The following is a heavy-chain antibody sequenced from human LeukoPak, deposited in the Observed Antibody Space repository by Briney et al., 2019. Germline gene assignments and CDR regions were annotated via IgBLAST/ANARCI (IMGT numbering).Heavy chain of an antibody. D-gene: IGHD2/OR15-2a*01. CDR1: GFTFSDAW. CDR3: TTVSHFYL. V-gene: IGHV3-15*01. J-gene: IGHJ4*02. CDR2: IKHDGTT. Sequence: PGGSLRLSCATSGFTFSDAWLSWVRQAPGKRLEWVGRIKHDGTTDYAAPVKGRFTISRDVSKATLYLQMNSLKTEDTAIYYCTTVSHFYLGGQGTLVTVSS.